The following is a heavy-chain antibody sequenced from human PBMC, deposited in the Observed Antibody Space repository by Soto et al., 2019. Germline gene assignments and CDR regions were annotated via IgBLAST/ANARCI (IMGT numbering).Heavy chain of an antibody. V-gene: IGHV4-31*03. Sequence: QVQLQESGPGLVNPSQTLSLTCTVSGGSISSGGYYWSWLRQHPGKGLEWIGYTFYSGTTYYNPSLKSRTIISVDTSTNQFSLTLSSLPAADTAVHYCARVQPYDYGANSGWLDPWGQGTLVTVSS. D-gene: IGHD3-16*01. J-gene: IGHJ5*02. CDR2: TFYSGTT. CDR3: ARVQPYDYGANSGWLDP. CDR1: GGSISSGGYY.